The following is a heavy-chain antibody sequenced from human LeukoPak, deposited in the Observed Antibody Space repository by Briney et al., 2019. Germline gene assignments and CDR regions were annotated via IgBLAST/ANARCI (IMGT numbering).Heavy chain of an antibody. J-gene: IGHJ4*02. CDR3: ARGSAIDY. CDR2: ISSSSSTI. Sequence: GGPLRLSCAASGFTFSSYSMNWVRQAPGKGLEWVSYISSSSSTIYYADSVKGRFTISRDNAKNSLYLQINSLRAEDTAVYYCARGSAIDYWGQGTLVTVSS. CDR1: GFTFSSYS. V-gene: IGHV3-48*01.